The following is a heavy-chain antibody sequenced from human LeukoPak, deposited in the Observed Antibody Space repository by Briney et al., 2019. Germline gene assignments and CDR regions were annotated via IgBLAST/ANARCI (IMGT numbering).Heavy chain of an antibody. CDR2: INPLDSET. J-gene: IGHJ4*02. Sequence: GESLKISCKGSGYTYTKSWIAWVRQMPGKGLELMGIINPLDSETRYSPPFQGQVTISVDKSISTAYLQWNSLKAWDTAMYYCARQGCTTTSCHTIDYWGQGTLVTVSS. CDR3: ARQGCTTTSCHTIDY. CDR1: GYTYTKSW. D-gene: IGHD2-2*02. V-gene: IGHV5-51*01.